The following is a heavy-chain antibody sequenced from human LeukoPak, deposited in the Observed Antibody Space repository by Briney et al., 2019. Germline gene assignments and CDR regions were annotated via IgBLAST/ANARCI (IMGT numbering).Heavy chain of an antibody. V-gene: IGHV4-59*08. Sequence: PSETLSLTCIVSGGSISSYYWSWIRQPPGKGLEWIGYIYPSGSTDYNPSLKSRATISLDTSNHQFSLKLTSVTAADTAVYYCARHVGIHLWSLYFDYWGQGSLVTVSS. CDR2: IYPSGST. CDR1: GGSISSYY. D-gene: IGHD5-18*01. J-gene: IGHJ4*02. CDR3: ARHVGIHLWSLYFDY.